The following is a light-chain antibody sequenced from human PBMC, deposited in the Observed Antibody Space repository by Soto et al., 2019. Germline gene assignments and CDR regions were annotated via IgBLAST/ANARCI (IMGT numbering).Light chain of an antibody. V-gene: IGLV2-14*03. CDR3: ISYTVSRSYV. CDR2: EVN. J-gene: IGLJ1*01. CDR1: SSDVGAYNY. Sequence: QSALTQPASVSGSPGQSITISCTGTSSDVGAYNYVSWYQQHPGKAPKLMIYEVNNRPSEVSNRFSGSKSGNTASLTISGLQAEDEADYYCISYTVSRSYVFGTGTKVTVL.